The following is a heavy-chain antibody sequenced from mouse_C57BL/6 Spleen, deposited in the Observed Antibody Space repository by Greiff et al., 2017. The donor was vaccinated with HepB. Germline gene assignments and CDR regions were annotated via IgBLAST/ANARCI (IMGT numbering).Heavy chain of an antibody. J-gene: IGHJ3*01. Sequence: EVQLQQSGAELVRPGASVKLSCTASGFNIKDDYMHWVKQRPEQGLEWIGWIDPENGDTEYASKFQGKATITADTSSNPADLQLSSLTPEDTAVYYCTTGAYHDWFAYWGQGTLVTVSA. CDR1: GFNIKDDY. D-gene: IGHD2-4*01. V-gene: IGHV14-4*01. CDR3: TTGAYHDWFAY. CDR2: IDPENGDT.